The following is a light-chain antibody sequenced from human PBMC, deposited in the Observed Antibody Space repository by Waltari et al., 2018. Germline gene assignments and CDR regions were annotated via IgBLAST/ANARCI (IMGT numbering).Light chain of an antibody. V-gene: IGLV6-57*03. J-gene: IGLJ3*02. Sequence: KFMLTQPHSVSESPGKTVTISCTRSSGSIASNYVQWYQQRPGSGPTTVIYEDRKRTSGVPDSFSASIDSSSNSASLIISGLQTEAEADYYCQSYDDTNGVFGGGTKLTVL. CDR1: SGSIASNY. CDR3: QSYDDTNGV. CDR2: EDR.